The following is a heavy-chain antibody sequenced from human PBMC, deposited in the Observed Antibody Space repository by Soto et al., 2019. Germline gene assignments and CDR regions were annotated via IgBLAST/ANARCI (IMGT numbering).Heavy chain of an antibody. D-gene: IGHD1-7*01. Sequence: GGSLRLSCVASGFTFSSYGMHWVRQTPGKGLEWVALITYDEKYKYYADSVKGQVTISRDNSRNTVYLQMNGLREEDTAVYHCAKDKSGTNSYYFDYWGQGALVTVSS. J-gene: IGHJ4*02. V-gene: IGHV3-30*18. CDR1: GFTFSSYG. CDR2: ITYDEKYK. CDR3: AKDKSGTNSYYFDY.